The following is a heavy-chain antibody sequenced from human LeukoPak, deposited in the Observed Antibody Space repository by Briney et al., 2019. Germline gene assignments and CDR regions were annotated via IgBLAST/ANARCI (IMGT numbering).Heavy chain of an antibody. Sequence: GGSLRLSCVASGFSFGTYSMHWARQVPGKGLEWVAVIRYDGSNEDYADSVKGRFTISRDNSKNTLYLQMNSLRAEDTAVYYCARGRFRWELEIRDFDYWGQGTLVTVSS. CDR1: GFSFGTYS. CDR3: ARGRFRWELEIRDFDY. CDR2: IRYDGSNE. V-gene: IGHV3-33*01. D-gene: IGHD1-26*01. J-gene: IGHJ4*02.